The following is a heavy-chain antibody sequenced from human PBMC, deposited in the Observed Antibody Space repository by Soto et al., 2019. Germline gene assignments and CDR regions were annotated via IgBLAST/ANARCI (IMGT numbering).Heavy chain of an antibody. V-gene: IGHV1-3*01. CDR1: GYTFTSYA. J-gene: IGHJ4*02. CDR2: INAGNGNT. Sequence: GASVKVSCKASGYTFTSYAMHWVRQAPGQRLEWMGWINAGNGNTKYSQKFQGRVTITRDTSASTAYMELSSLRSEDTAVYYCARGPDVGGEVVGRGTAAAGTRFLNDYWGQGTLVTVSS. CDR3: ARGPDVGGEVVGRGTAAAGTRFLNDY. D-gene: IGHD6-13*01.